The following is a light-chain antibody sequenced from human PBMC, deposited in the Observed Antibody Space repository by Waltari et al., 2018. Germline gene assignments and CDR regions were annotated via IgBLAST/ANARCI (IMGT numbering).Light chain of an antibody. CDR2: DVS. CDR1: SRDVGDYDW. CDR3: TSYTSRHSLV. V-gene: IGLV2-14*03. Sequence: QSALTQPASVSGSPGQSITISCTGTSRDVGDYDWVSWYQQHPGKAPKVVIFDVSYRPSGVSNRCPGSKSGNTASLTISGLQAEDEADYYCTSYTSRHSLVFGTGTKVTVL. J-gene: IGLJ1*01.